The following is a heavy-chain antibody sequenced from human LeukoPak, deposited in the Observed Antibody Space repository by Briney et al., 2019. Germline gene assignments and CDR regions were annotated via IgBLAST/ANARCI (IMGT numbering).Heavy chain of an antibody. Sequence: ASVQVSCKASGYTFTSYYMHWVRQAPGQGLEWMGIINPSGGSTSYAQKFQGRVTMTRDTSTSTVYMELSSLRSEDTAVYYYARDFTRIYYYDSSGYYFTGNYWGQGTLVTVSS. CDR1: GYTFTSYY. J-gene: IGHJ4*02. V-gene: IGHV1-46*01. CDR3: ARDFTRIYYYDSSGYYFTGNY. CDR2: INPSGGST. D-gene: IGHD3-22*01.